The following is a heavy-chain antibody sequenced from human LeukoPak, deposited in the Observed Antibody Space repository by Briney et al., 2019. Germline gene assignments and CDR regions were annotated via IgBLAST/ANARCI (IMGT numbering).Heavy chain of an antibody. V-gene: IGHV1-8*01. CDR2: MNPNSGNT. CDR1: GYTFTSYD. D-gene: IGHD3-3*01. J-gene: IGHJ4*02. Sequence: PGASVKVSCKASGYTFTSYDINWVRQATGQGLEWMGWMNPNSGNTGYAQKFQDRVTMTRNTSISTAYMELSSLRSEDTAVYYCARDQKGRYYDFWSGSRMTMPPYYFDYWGQGTLVTVSS. CDR3: ARDQKGRYYDFWSGSRMTMPPYYFDY.